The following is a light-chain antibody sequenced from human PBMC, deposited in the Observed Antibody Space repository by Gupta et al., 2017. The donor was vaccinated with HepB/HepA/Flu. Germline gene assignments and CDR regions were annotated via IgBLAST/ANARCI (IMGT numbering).Light chain of an antibody. CDR2: GAS. Sequence: EIVLTQSPGTLFLSPGERATLSCRASQSVSSSYLAWYQQKPDQAPRLLIYGASSRATSIPDRFSGSGSVTDFTLTISRLEPEDFAVYYCQQYGSSPLTFGGGTKVEIK. V-gene: IGKV3-20*01. J-gene: IGKJ4*01. CDR1: QSVSSSY. CDR3: QQYGSSPLT.